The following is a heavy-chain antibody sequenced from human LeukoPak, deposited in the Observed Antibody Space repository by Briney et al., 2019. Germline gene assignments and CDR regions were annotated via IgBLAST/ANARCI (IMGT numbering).Heavy chain of an antibody. D-gene: IGHD2-8*02. Sequence: SETLSLTCTVSGGSISSSNYYWGWIRQPPGKGLEWIGSIYYSGSTYYNPSLKSRVTISVDTSKNQFSLKLSSVTAADTAVYYRARTGSTVDYWGQGTLVTVSS. CDR3: ARTGSTVDY. V-gene: IGHV4-39*07. CDR2: IYYSGST. CDR1: GGSISSSNYY. J-gene: IGHJ4*02.